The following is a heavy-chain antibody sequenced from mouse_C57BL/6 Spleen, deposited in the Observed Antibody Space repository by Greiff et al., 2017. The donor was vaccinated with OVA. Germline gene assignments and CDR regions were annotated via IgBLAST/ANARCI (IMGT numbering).Heavy chain of an antibody. V-gene: IGHV1-81*01. J-gene: IGHJ4*01. Sequence: QVQLQQSGAELARPGASVKLSCKASGYTFTSYGISWVKQRTGQGLEWIGEIYPRSGNTYYNEKFKGKATLTADKSSSTAYMELRSLTSEDSAVYFCARRNGYPQDYYAMDYWGQGTSVTVSS. CDR1: GYTFTSYG. D-gene: IGHD2-2*01. CDR2: IYPRSGNT. CDR3: ARRNGYPQDYYAMDY.